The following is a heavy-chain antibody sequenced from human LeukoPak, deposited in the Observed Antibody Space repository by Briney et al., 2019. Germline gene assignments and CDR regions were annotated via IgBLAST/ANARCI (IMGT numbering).Heavy chain of an antibody. D-gene: IGHD5-18*01. CDR2: ISSSSSYI. CDR3: ARDRGYSYGFRDYYFDY. CDR1: GFTFSSYS. V-gene: IGHV3-21*01. J-gene: IGHJ4*02. Sequence: PGGSLRLSCAASGFTFSSYSMNWVRQAPGKGLEWVSSISSSSSYIYYADSVKGRFTISRDNAKNSLYLQMNSLRAVDTAVYYCARDRGYSYGFRDYYFDYWGQGTLVTVSS.